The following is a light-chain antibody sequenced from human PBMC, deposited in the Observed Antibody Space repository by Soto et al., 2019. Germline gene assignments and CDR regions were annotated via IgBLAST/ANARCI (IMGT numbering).Light chain of an antibody. CDR3: QQSYNTRA. CDR2: AAS. CDR1: HTISDY. Sequence: DIQMTQSPSSQSASVGDRVTITCRASHTISDYLNWYQQKPGKAPKVLIYAASSLQNGVPSRFSGSGSGTEFTLTISSLQPEDSATYYCQQSYNTRAFGQGTKVDIK. V-gene: IGKV1-39*01. J-gene: IGKJ2*01.